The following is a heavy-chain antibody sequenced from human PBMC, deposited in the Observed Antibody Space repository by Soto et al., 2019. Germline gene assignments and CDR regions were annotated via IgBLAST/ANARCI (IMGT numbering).Heavy chain of an antibody. V-gene: IGHV2-5*02. J-gene: IGHJ4*02. CDR1: GFSLSTSGVG. CDR2: IYWDDDK. D-gene: IGHD3-22*01. Sequence: QITLEESGHTLVKPTQTLTLTCTYSGFSLSTSGVGVGWIRQPPGKALEWLALIYWDDDKRYSQSLKSRLTITKATSKNQVVPKMDNMDPVDTATYYCAHILEDRSGYGNYDYWGQGTLVTVSS. CDR3: AHILEDRSGYGNYDY.